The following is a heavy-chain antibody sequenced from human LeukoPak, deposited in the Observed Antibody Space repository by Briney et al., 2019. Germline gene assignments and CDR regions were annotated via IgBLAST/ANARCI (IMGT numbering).Heavy chain of an antibody. CDR2: IGAYNGNT. D-gene: IGHD5-12*01. Sequence: GASVKVSCKASGYTFTNYAISWVRQAPGQGLEWVGWIGAYNGNTNYAQQLQGRVTMTTDTSTSTAYMDLRSLRSDDTAVYYCARVRNSGFRYVDSWGQGTLVTVSS. CDR3: ARVRNSGFRYVDS. V-gene: IGHV1-18*01. J-gene: IGHJ4*02. CDR1: GYTFTNYA.